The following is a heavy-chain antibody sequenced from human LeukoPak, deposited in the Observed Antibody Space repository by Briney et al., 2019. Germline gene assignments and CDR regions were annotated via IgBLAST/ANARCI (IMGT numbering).Heavy chain of an antibody. CDR1: GFTFSSYS. Sequence: GGSLRLSCAASGFTFSSYSMNWVRQAPGKGLEWVAAIAFDDTDRYYIDSVKGRFTISRDDSKNTLYLHMTSLRAEDTAVYYCTNSDDYGDYWGQGTLVTVSS. CDR2: IAFDDTDR. CDR3: TNSDDYGDY. J-gene: IGHJ4*02. V-gene: IGHV3-30*18.